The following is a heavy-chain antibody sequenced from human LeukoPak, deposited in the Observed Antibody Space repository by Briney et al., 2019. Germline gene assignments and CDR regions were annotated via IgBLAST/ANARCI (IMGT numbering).Heavy chain of an antibody. V-gene: IGHV1-2*02. CDR2: INPNSGGT. CDR3: ARGEVRGAIHI. CDR1: GYTFTGYY. Sequence: GASVKVSCKASGYTFTGYYMHWVRQAPGQGLEWMGWINPNSGGTNCRVTMTRDTSISTAYMELSRLRSDDTAVYYCARGEVRGAIHIWGQGTMVTVSS. D-gene: IGHD3-10*01. J-gene: IGHJ3*02.